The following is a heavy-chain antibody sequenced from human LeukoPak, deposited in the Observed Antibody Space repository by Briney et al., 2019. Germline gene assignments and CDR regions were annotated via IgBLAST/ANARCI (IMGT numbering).Heavy chain of an antibody. V-gene: IGHV4-4*02. Sequence: SGTLSLTCGVSGGSISNTNWWTWVRQPPGKGLEWIGEVNLQGSTNYNPSLKSRVAISVDKSENHISLKLTSVTAADTAVYYCARDTYYYGSGSYDRGYWFDPWGQGTLVTVSS. CDR2: VNLQGST. CDR3: ARDTYYYGSGSYDRGYWFDP. D-gene: IGHD3-10*01. CDR1: GGSISNTNW. J-gene: IGHJ5*02.